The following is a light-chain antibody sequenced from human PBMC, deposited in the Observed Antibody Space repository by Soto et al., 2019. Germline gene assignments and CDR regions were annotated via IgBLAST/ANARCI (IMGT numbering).Light chain of an antibody. Sequence: QSALTQPASVSASPGQSITISCTGTSSDIGAYNSVSWYQQHPGKAPQLMIYDVSYRPSGISSRFSGSKSGNTASLTISGLQADDEADYYCSSYTSTSTRVFGGGTQLTVL. V-gene: IGLV2-14*01. CDR1: SSDIGAYNS. CDR3: SSYTSTSTRV. J-gene: IGLJ2*01. CDR2: DVS.